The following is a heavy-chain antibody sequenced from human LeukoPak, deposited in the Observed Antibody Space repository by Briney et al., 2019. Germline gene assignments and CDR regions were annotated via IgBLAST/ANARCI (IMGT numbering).Heavy chain of an antibody. J-gene: IGHJ6*03. V-gene: IGHV3-7*01. CDR2: IKQDGSEK. CDR3: ARGVGTGYYYYMDV. D-gene: IGHD1-1*01. Sequence: GSLRLSCAASGFTFSSYWMSWVRPAPGKGLEWVANIKQDGSEKYYVDSVKGRFTISRDNAKNSLYLQMNSLRAEDTAVYYCARGVGTGYYYYMDVWGKGTTVTVSS. CDR1: GFTFSSYW.